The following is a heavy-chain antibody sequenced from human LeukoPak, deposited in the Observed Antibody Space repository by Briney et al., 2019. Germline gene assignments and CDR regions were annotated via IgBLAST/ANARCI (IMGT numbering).Heavy chain of an antibody. J-gene: IGHJ6*02. Sequence: GGSLRLSCTASGFTFGDYAMSWVRQAPGKGLEWVGFIRSKAYGGTTEYAASVKGRFTISRDDFKSIAYLQMNSLKTEDTAVYYCTRSICSSTSCYDYYYGMDVWGQGTTVTVSS. CDR2: IRSKAYGGTT. D-gene: IGHD2-2*01. V-gene: IGHV3-49*04. CDR1: GFTFGDYA. CDR3: TRSICSSTSCYDYYYGMDV.